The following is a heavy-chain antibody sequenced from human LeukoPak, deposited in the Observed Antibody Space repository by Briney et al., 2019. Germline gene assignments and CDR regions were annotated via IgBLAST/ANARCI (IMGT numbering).Heavy chain of an antibody. D-gene: IGHD3-9*01. V-gene: IGHV1-8*01. CDR3: ARGVDILTGSNWFDL. J-gene: IGHJ5*02. Sequence: PGASVTVSCKASGYTFTSYDFNWVRQATGQGLEWMGWMNPNSGNTEYAQKFQGRVTMTRTTSISTAYMELSSLRSEDTAVYYCARGVDILTGSNWFDLWGQGTLVTVSS. CDR1: GYTFTSYD. CDR2: MNPNSGNT.